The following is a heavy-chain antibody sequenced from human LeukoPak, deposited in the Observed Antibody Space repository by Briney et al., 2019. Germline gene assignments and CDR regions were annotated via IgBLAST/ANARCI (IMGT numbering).Heavy chain of an antibody. Sequence: GGSLRLSCAASGFTFSSYAMSWVRQAPGKGLEWVSAISGSGGSTYYADSVKGRFTISRDDSKNTLYLQMNSLRAEDTAVYYCANHPNRIAAPPVPFDYWGQGTLVTVSS. J-gene: IGHJ4*02. V-gene: IGHV3-23*01. D-gene: IGHD6-13*01. CDR3: ANHPNRIAAPPVPFDY. CDR1: GFTFSSYA. CDR2: ISGSGGST.